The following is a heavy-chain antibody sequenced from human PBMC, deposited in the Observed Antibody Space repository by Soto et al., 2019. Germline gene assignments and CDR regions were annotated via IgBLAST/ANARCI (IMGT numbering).Heavy chain of an antibody. V-gene: IGHV3-23*01. CDR1: GFTFDSYD. J-gene: IGHJ6*03. CDR3: ARKAGMVRGVISWGGPDYRHYYYMDV. Sequence: GGSLRLSCAASGFTFDSYDMNWVRQAPGKGLEWVSGISFGSGSTTSYADSVRGRFTIPRDNSRNTVYLQMNSLRAEDTAVYYCARKAGMVRGVISWGGPDYRHYYYMDVWGRGTTVTVSS. CDR2: ISFGSGSTT. D-gene: IGHD3-10*01.